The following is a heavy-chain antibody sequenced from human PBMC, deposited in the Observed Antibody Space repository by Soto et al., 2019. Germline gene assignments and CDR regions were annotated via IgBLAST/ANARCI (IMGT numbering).Heavy chain of an antibody. D-gene: IGHD6-6*01. CDR2: IRSNTYGGTT. Sequence: PGGSLRLSCTTSGFTFGDYAMIWFRQAPGKGLEWIGYIRSNTYGGTTEYAASVKGRFTISRDDSKRVAHLQMNSLETEDTAVYFCARRKYLDYWGQGTPVTVSS. CDR1: GFTFGDYA. V-gene: IGHV3-49*03. J-gene: IGHJ4*02. CDR3: ARRKYLDY.